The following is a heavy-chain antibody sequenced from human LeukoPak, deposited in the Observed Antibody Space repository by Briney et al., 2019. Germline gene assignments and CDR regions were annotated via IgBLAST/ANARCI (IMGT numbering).Heavy chain of an antibody. J-gene: IGHJ3*02. Sequence: GGSLRLSCAASGFTFSDYYMSWVRQAPGKGLEWVSYISSSGSTIYYADSVKGRFTISRDNAKNSLYLQMNSLRAEDTAVYYCARDTRPSWRVPAASFAFDIWGQGTMVTVSP. CDR3: ARDTRPSWRVPAASFAFDI. D-gene: IGHD2-2*01. CDR2: ISSSGSTI. CDR1: GFTFSDYY. V-gene: IGHV3-11*01.